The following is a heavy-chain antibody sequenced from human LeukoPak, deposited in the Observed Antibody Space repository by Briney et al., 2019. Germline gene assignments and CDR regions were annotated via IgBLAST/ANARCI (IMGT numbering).Heavy chain of an antibody. CDR1: GFIFSSYS. CDR2: ISSSSSTI. Sequence: GGSLRLSCAASGFIFSSYSMNWVRQAPGKGLEWVSYISSSSSTIYYADSVKGRFTISRDNAKNSLYLQMNSLRAEDTAVYYCARDYFTSPGIAAAPPWGQGTMVTVSS. CDR3: ARDYFTSPGIAAAPP. J-gene: IGHJ3*01. V-gene: IGHV3-48*01. D-gene: IGHD6-13*01.